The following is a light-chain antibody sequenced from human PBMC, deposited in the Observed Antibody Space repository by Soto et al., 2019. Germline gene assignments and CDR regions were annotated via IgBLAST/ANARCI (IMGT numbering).Light chain of an antibody. V-gene: IGKV3-11*01. CDR2: DAS. CDR1: QSVSSY. CDR3: QQRSNWHPE. J-gene: IGKJ5*01. Sequence: EIVLTQSPATLSLSPGERATLSCRASQSVSSYLAWYQQKPGQAPRLLIYDASNRATGIPARFSGSGSGTDFTLTISSLEPEDFAVYYCQQRSNWHPEFGQGTRLEIK.